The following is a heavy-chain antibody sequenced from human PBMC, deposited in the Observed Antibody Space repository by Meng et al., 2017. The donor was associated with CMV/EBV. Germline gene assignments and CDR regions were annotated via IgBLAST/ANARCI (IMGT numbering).Heavy chain of an antibody. CDR3: ARSFGGQGRFLEWLGP. D-gene: IGHD3-3*01. V-gene: IGHV1-2*02. CDR2: INPNSGGT. J-gene: IGHJ5*02. Sequence: ASVKVSCKASGYTFTGYYMHWVRQAPGQGLEWMGWINPNSGGTNYAQKFQGGVTMTRDTSISTAYMELSRLRSDDTAVYYCARSFGGQGRFLEWLGPWGQGTLVTVSS. CDR1: GYTFTGYY.